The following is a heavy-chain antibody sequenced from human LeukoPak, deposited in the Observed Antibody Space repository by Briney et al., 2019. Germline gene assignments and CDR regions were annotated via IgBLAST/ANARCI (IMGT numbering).Heavy chain of an antibody. CDR1: GGTFSSYA. D-gene: IGHD2-8*01. Sequence: SVKVSCKASGGTFSSYAISWVRQAPGQGLEWMGGIIPIFGTANYAQKFQGRVTITTDESTSTAYMELSSLRSEDTAVYYCAREGPPTNDAFDIWGQGTMVTVSS. V-gene: IGHV1-69*05. CDR3: AREGPPTNDAFDI. J-gene: IGHJ3*02. CDR2: IIPIFGTA.